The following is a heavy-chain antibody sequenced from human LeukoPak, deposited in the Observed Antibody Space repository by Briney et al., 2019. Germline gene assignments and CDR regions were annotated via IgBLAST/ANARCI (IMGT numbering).Heavy chain of an antibody. Sequence: GGSLRLSCAASGLTFSTYSMNWVRQAPGKGLEWVSSISSSGNYRYYADSVKGRFTISRDNAKNSLYLQMNSLRNEDTAVYYCARDRADYFDSNGYYSSFDYWGQGTPVTVSS. V-gene: IGHV3-21*01. CDR2: ISSSGNYR. D-gene: IGHD3-22*01. CDR3: ARDRADYFDSNGYYSSFDY. CDR1: GLTFSTYS. J-gene: IGHJ4*02.